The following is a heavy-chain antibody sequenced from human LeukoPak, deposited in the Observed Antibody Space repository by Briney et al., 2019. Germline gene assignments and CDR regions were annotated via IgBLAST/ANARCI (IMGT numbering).Heavy chain of an antibody. D-gene: IGHD2-2*02. V-gene: IGHV1-69*13. J-gene: IGHJ4*02. CDR2: IIPIFGTA. CDR1: GYAFTSYA. CDR3: ARDWRGYCSSTSCYTIE. Sequence: ASVKVSCKASGYAFTSYAISWVRQAPGQGLEWMGGIIPIFGTANYAQKFQGRVTITADESTSTAYMELSSLRSEDTAVYYCARDWRGYCSSTSCYTIEWGQGTLVTVSS.